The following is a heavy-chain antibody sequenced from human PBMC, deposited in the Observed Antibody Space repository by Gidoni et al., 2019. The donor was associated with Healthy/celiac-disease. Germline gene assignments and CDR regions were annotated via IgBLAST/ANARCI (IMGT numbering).Heavy chain of an antibody. V-gene: IGHV4-39*07. D-gene: IGHD6-25*01. J-gene: IGHJ5*02. Sequence: LQLQESGPGLVKPSETLSLTCTVSGGSISNSNYSWGWIRQPPGKGLEWIGSIYYSGSTYYNPSLKSRVTMSVDTSKNQFSLKLSSVTAADTAMYYCVRLISSAFNWFDPWGQGTLVTVSS. CDR1: GGSISNSNYS. CDR3: VRLISSAFNWFDP. CDR2: IYYSGST.